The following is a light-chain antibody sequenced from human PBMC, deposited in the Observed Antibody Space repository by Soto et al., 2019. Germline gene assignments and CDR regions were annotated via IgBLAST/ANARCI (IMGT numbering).Light chain of an antibody. V-gene: IGKV3-20*01. CDR1: QSVGSSF. J-gene: IGKJ4*01. CDR2: ATY. Sequence: EIVLTQSPATLSLSPGERATLSCSASQSVGSSFLAWYQQKPGQAPRLLISATYSRATGIPDRFSGSGSGTDFTLTISRLEPEDLAVYFCQQFETSTLTFGGGTKVEIK. CDR3: QQFETSTLT.